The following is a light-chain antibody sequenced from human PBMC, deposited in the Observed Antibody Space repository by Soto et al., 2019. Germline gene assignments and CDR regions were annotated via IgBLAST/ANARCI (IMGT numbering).Light chain of an antibody. J-gene: IGKJ1*01. V-gene: IGKV3-20*01. CDR1: QSVNNNF. CDR2: GAS. Sequence: EIVLTQSPGTLSLSPGERATLSCRASQSVNNNFLAWYQQKPGQAPRLLIYGASNRATGIPDRFSGGGSGTDFTLTISRLAPEDFAVYYCQQYGSSPRTFGQGTKMEIK. CDR3: QQYGSSPRT.